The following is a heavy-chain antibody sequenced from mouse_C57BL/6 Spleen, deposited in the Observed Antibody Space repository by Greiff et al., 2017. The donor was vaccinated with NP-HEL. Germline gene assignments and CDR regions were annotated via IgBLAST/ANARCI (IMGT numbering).Heavy chain of an antibody. V-gene: IGHV1-66*01. Sequence: VQLQQSGPELVKPGASVKISCKASGYSFTSYYIHWVKQRPGQGLEWIGWIYPGSGNTKYNEKFKGKATLTADTSSSTAYMQLSSLTSEDSAVYYCARSGQLRSFDYWGQGTTLTVSS. J-gene: IGHJ2*01. CDR3: ARSGQLRSFDY. CDR1: GYSFTSYY. D-gene: IGHD3-2*02. CDR2: IYPGSGNT.